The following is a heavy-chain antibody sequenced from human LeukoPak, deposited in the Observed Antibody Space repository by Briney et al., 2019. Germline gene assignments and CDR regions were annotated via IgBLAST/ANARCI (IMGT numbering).Heavy chain of an antibody. CDR3: AKDLRMRAIAAAADNWFDP. J-gene: IGHJ5*02. V-gene: IGHV3-30*18. D-gene: IGHD6-13*01. CDR2: ISYDGSNK. CDR1: GFTFGSYG. Sequence: GWSLRLSCAASGFTFGSYGMHWVRQAPGKGLEWVAVISYDGSNKYYADSVKGRFTISRDNSKNTLYLQMNSLRAEDTAVYYCAKDLRMRAIAAAADNWFDPWGQGTLITVSS.